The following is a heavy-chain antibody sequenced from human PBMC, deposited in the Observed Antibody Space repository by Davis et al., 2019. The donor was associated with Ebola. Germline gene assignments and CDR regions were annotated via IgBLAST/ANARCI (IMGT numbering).Heavy chain of an antibody. V-gene: IGHV3-74*01. J-gene: IGHJ3*02. CDR1: GFTLSRHW. CDR2: IDYDGSST. CDR3: ARGRWGYCSSTSCYWSDAFDI. Sequence: GESLKISCAASGFTLSRHWMHWVRQAPGKGLVWVSRIDYDGSSTSYADSVKGRFTISRDNAKNSLYLQMNSLRAEDTAVYYCARGRWGYCSSTSCYWSDAFDIWGQGTMVTVSS. D-gene: IGHD2-2*01.